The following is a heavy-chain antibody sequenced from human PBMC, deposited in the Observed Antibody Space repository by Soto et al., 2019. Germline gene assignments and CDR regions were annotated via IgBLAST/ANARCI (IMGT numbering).Heavy chain of an antibody. CDR2: ISGSGGST. CDR3: AKDGSSSEYYYYYMDV. Sequence: WGSLRLSCAASGFTFSSYAMSWVRQAPGKGLEWVSAISGSGGSTYYADSVKGRFTISRDNSKNTLYLQMNSLRAEDTAVYYCAKDGSSSEYYYYYMDVWGKGTTVTVSS. CDR1: GFTFSSYA. V-gene: IGHV3-23*01. D-gene: IGHD6-6*01. J-gene: IGHJ6*03.